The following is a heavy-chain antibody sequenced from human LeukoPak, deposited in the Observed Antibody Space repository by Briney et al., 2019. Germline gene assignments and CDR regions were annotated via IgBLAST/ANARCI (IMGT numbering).Heavy chain of an antibody. Sequence: ASVKVSCKASGYTFTGYYMHWVRQAPGQGLEWMGWINPNSGGTNYAQKSQGRVSMTRDTSISTAYMELSRLRSDDTAVYYCARNTINWFDPWGQGVLVTVSS. V-gene: IGHV1-2*02. J-gene: IGHJ5*02. CDR1: GYTFTGYY. D-gene: IGHD5-24*01. CDR3: ARNTINWFDP. CDR2: INPNSGGT.